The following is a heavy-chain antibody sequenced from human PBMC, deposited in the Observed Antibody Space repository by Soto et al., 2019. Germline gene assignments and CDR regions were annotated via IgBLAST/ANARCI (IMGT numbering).Heavy chain of an antibody. V-gene: IGHV1-69*13. Sequence: SVKVSCKASGGTFSSYAISWVRQAPGQGLEWMGGIIPIFGTANYAQKFQGRVTITADESTSTAYMELSSLRSEDTAVYYCAGEVGATLNWFDPWGQGTLVTVSS. CDR3: AGEVGATLNWFDP. CDR1: GGTFSSYA. CDR2: IIPIFGTA. J-gene: IGHJ5*02. D-gene: IGHD1-26*01.